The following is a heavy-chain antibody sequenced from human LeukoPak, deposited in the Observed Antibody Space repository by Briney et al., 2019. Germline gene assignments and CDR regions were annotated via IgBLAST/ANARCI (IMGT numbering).Heavy chain of an antibody. Sequence: SETLSLTCTVSGGSISSYYWSWIRQPPGKGPEWIGYIYYSGSSNFNPSLKSRVTISVDTSKNQFSLTLSSVTAADTAVYYCARAVDYYGSGSYPDAFDIWGQGTMVTVSS. D-gene: IGHD3-10*01. CDR1: GGSISSYY. CDR3: ARAVDYYGSGSYPDAFDI. J-gene: IGHJ3*02. V-gene: IGHV4-59*01. CDR2: IYYSGSS.